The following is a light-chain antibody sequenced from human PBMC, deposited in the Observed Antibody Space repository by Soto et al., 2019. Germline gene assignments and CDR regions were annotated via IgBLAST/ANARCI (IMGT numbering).Light chain of an antibody. V-gene: IGKV1-5*01. CDR2: DAS. CDR3: QQYDGH. Sequence: DIQMTQSPSTLSASVGDRVTITCRASQSINSWLAWYQQKPGKAPKLLIYDASSLESGVPSRFSGIGSGTEFILTISSLQPDDFATHYCQQYDGHFGQGTKLEI. J-gene: IGKJ2*01. CDR1: QSINSW.